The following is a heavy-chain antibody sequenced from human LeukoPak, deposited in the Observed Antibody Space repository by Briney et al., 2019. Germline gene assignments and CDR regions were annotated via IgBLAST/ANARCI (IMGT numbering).Heavy chain of an antibody. CDR2: INSDGSST. CDR3: ARDRYGSYY. CDR1: GFTFSSYW. J-gene: IGHJ4*02. V-gene: IGHV3-74*01. Sequence: GGSLRLSCAASGFTFSSYWMHWVRQAPGKVLVWVSRINSDGSSTSYADSVRGRFTISRDNSKNTVYLQMNSLRAEDTAVYYCARDRYGSYYWGQGTLVTVSS. D-gene: IGHD5-18*01.